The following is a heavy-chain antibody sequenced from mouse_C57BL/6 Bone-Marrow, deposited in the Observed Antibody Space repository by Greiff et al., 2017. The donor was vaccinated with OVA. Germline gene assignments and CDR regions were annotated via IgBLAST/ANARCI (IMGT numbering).Heavy chain of an antibody. V-gene: IGHV1-52*01. CDR2: IDPSDSET. D-gene: IGHD1-1*01. CDR1: GYTFTSYW. CDR3: AVYYYVSSQFAY. Sequence: QVQLQQPGAELVRPGSSVKLSCKASGYTFTSYWMHWVKQRPIQGLEWIGNIDPSDSETHYNQKFKDKATLTVYKSSSTAYMQLSSLTSEDSAVYYCAVYYYVSSQFAYWGQGTLVTVSA. J-gene: IGHJ3*01.